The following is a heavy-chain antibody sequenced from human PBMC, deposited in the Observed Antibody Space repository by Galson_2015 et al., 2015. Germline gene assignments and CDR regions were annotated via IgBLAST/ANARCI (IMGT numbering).Heavy chain of an antibody. Sequence: SLRLSCAASGFTFSNYGMHWVRQAPGKGLEWVAVIWYDGSNKYYADSVKGRFTISRDNSKNTLYLQMNSLRAEDTAVYYCARVEIPGIAAALGRYGMDVWGQGTAVTVSS. CDR3: ARVEIPGIAAALGRYGMDV. J-gene: IGHJ6*02. CDR1: GFTFSNYG. CDR2: IWYDGSNK. V-gene: IGHV3-33*01. D-gene: IGHD6-13*01.